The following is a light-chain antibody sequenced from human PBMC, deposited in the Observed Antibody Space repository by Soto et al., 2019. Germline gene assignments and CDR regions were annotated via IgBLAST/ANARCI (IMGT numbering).Light chain of an antibody. V-gene: IGLV2-14*01. CDR2: EVI. CDR3: RSYTSGSIFVA. CDR1: SSDVGGYNY. J-gene: IGLJ2*01. Sequence: QSALTQPASVSGSPGQSITISCTGTSSDVGGYNYVSWYQQHPGKAPKLMIYEVINRPSGVSYRFSGSKSGNTASLTISGLQAEDEADYYCRSYTSGSIFVAFGGGTKLTVL.